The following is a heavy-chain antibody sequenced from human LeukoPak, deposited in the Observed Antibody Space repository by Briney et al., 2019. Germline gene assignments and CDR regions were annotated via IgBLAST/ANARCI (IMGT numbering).Heavy chain of an antibody. J-gene: IGHJ4*02. D-gene: IGHD2-15*01. CDR3: ARLFTFDSAGSYPPHLDY. V-gene: IGHV3-21*04. CDR1: GFTFSSYS. Sequence: GGSLRLSCTASGFTFSSYSMHWVRQAPGKGLEWVSSITSGRVYVSYADSVKGRFTISRDNAKSSLSLHMTSLTAEDTAVYYCARLFTFDSAGSYPPHLDYWGQGTLVTVSS. CDR2: ITSGRVYV.